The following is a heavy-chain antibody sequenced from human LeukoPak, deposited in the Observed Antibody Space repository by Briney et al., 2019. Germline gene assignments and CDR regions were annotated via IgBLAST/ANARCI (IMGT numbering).Heavy chain of an antibody. V-gene: IGHV4-59*01. CDR3: ARQKKMGDYYYYGMDV. Sequence: SGTLSLTCTVSGGSISSYYWSWIRQPPGKGLEWIGYIYYSGSTNYNPSLKSRVTISVDTSKNQFSLKLSSVTAADTAVYYCARQKKMGDYYYYGMDVWGQGTTVTVSS. J-gene: IGHJ6*02. D-gene: IGHD2-8*01. CDR1: GGSISSYY. CDR2: IYYSGST.